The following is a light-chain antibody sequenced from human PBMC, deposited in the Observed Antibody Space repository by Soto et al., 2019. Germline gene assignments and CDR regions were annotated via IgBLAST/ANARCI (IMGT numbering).Light chain of an antibody. CDR2: DVS. CDR1: SSDVGGYNY. J-gene: IGLJ1*01. Sequence: QSVLTQPRSVSGSPGQSITISCTGTSSDVGGYNYVSWYQQHQGKAPKLMIYDVSKRPSGVSDRFSGSKSGNTASLTISGLQAEDDADYYCCSYAGSYTFVFGTGTKLTVL. V-gene: IGLV2-11*01. CDR3: CSYAGSYTFV.